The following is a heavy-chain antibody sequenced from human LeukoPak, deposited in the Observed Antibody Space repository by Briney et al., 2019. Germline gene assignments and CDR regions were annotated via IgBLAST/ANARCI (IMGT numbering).Heavy chain of an antibody. D-gene: IGHD3-10*02. CDR3: ARELVSSGTGYFDL. Sequence: PSPSREPAVSTVANCGQTTARHLPTKGPQPVPGVTGNTSRSYSADSEKGRFTVSRDNSQNTLHMQMNSLRADDTAVYYCARELVSSGTGYFDLWGRGTLVTVSS. V-gene: IGHV3-23*01. CDR1: VSTVANCG. J-gene: IGHJ2*01. CDR2: VTGNTSRS.